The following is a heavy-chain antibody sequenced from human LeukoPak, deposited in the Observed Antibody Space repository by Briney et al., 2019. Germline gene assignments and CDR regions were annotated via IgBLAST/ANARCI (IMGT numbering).Heavy chain of an antibody. CDR1: GFTFSSYS. CDR3: ARGSITGYWYFDL. Sequence: GGSLRLSSVVSGFTFSSYSMNWVRQAPGKGLEWVSYISSSSTATHYADSVKGRFTISRDNAKNSLYLQMNSLRAEDTAVYYCARGSITGYWYFDLWGRGTLVPVSS. D-gene: IGHD1-14*01. V-gene: IGHV3-48*01. CDR2: ISSSSTAT. J-gene: IGHJ2*01.